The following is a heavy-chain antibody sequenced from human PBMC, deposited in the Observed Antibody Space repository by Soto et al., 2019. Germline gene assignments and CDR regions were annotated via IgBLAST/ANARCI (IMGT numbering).Heavy chain of an antibody. CDR1: GGSFSGYY. J-gene: IGHJ6*02. CDR3: ASTTWIQLWLRPYYYGMDV. CDR2: INHSGST. Sequence: PSETLSLTCAVYGGSFSGYYWSWIRQPPGKGLEWIREINHSGSTNYNPSLKSRVTISVDTSKNQFSLKLSSVTAADTAVYYCASTTWIQLWLRPYYYGMDVWGQGTTVTVSS. D-gene: IGHD5-18*01. V-gene: IGHV4-34*01.